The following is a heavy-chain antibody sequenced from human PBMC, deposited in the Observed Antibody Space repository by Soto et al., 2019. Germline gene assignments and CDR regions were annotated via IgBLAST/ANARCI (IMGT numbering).Heavy chain of an antibody. J-gene: IGHJ6*02. CDR2: ISYDGSNK. V-gene: IGHV3-30-3*01. D-gene: IGHD5-12*01. CDR3: AKGGWDTVDTRYYYGMDV. CDR1: GFTFSSYA. Sequence: HPGGSLRLSCAASGFTFSSYAMHWVRQAPGKGLEWVAGISYDGSNKYYADSVKGRFTISRDNSKITLYLQMISLRAEDTAVYYCAKGGWDTVDTRYYYGMDVWGQGTTVTVSS.